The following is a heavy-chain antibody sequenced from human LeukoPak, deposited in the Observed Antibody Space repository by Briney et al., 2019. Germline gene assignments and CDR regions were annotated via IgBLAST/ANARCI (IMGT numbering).Heavy chain of an antibody. CDR1: GFTFSSYA. CDR2: ISYDGGNK. J-gene: IGHJ4*02. CDR3: ARDQQYCSSTSCYPAYYFDY. D-gene: IGHD2-2*01. V-gene: IGHV3-30-3*01. Sequence: GGSLRLSCAASGFTFSSYAMHWVRQAPGKGLEWVAVISYDGGNKYYADSVKGRFTISRDNSKNTLYLQMNSLRAEDTAVYYCARDQQYCSSTSCYPAYYFDYWGQGTLVTVSS.